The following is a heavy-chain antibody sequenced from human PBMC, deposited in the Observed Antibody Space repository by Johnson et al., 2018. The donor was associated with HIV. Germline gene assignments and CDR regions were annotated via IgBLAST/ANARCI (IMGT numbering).Heavy chain of an antibody. Sequence: MLLVESGGGVVRPGGSLRLSCAASGFIFDDYDMTWVRQPPGKGLEWVSGINWNGGSTGYAESVKGRFTISRDNAKKSLFLEMNSLRAEDTAFYYCARATFYYDLSGYLTRPRAFDMWGQGTMVTVSS. V-gene: IGHV3-20*04. CDR2: INWNGGST. CDR3: ARATFYYDLSGYLTRPRAFDM. CDR1: GFIFDDYD. J-gene: IGHJ3*02. D-gene: IGHD3-22*01.